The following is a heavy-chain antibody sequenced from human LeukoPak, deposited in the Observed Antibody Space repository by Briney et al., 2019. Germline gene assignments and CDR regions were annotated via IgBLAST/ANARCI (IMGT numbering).Heavy chain of an antibody. D-gene: IGHD3-10*01. Sequence: GGSLRLSCAATGFTFSSYAMSWVRQAPGKGLEWVSAISGSGGSTYYADSVKGRFTISRDNSKNPLYLQMNSLRAEDTAVYYCARKGGLWSSDAFDIWGQGTMVTVSS. CDR2: ISGSGGST. CDR3: ARKGGLWSSDAFDI. V-gene: IGHV3-23*01. J-gene: IGHJ3*02. CDR1: GFTFSSYA.